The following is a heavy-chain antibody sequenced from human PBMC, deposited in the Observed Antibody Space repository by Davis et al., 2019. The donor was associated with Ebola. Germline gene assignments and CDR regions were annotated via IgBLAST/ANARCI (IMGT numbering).Heavy chain of an antibody. V-gene: IGHV1-69*10. D-gene: IGHD2-8*01. CDR2: IIPVLGIT. CDR3: ATNMLTLDFDL. J-gene: IGHJ4*02. Sequence: SVKVSCKASGDTFSTYAINWVRQAPGHGLEWVGGIIPVLGITTSAQEFQGRVTITAAESTSTACMELSSLRSEDTAVYYCATNMLTLDFDLWGQGTLVTVSS. CDR1: GDTFSTYA.